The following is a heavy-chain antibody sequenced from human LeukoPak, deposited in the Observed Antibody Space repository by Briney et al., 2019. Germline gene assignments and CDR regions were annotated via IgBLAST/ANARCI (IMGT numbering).Heavy chain of an antibody. V-gene: IGHV3-15*01. CDR1: GFTFTDAW. D-gene: IGHD3-10*01. Sequence: GGSLRLSCAASGFTFTDAWMSWVRQAPGKGLEWVGRTKSKIEGGSRDCAAPVKGRFTISRDDSKNMLYLQMNSLKSDDTGMYYCTTDYTSGNPYWGQGTLVTVSS. J-gene: IGHJ4*02. CDR2: TKSKIEGGSR. CDR3: TTDYTSGNPY.